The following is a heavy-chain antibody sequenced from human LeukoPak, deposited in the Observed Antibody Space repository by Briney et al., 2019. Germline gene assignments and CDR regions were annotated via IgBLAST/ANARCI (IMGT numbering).Heavy chain of an antibody. D-gene: IGHD3-10*01. CDR2: THDSGTS. Sequence: SETLSLTCTLSGGSIISSYWSWIRQPPGKGLEWIGYTHDSGTSDYNPSLKSRVTISVDTSKNQFSLKLSSVTAADTAVYYCARERTMVRGMSWFDPCGQGTLVTVSS. V-gene: IGHV4-59*01. CDR3: ARERTMVRGMSWFDP. CDR1: GGSIISSY. J-gene: IGHJ5*02.